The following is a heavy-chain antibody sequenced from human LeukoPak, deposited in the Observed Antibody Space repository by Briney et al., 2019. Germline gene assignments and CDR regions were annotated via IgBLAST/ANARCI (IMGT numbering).Heavy chain of an antibody. CDR3: ARDGGYCSGGSCYFDFDY. CDR2: ISYDGSNK. Sequence: PGGSLRLSCAASGFTFSSYAMHWVRQAPGKGLEWVAVISYDGSNKYYADSVKGRFTISRDNSKNTLYLQMNSLRAEDTAVYYCARDGGYCSGGSCYFDFDYRGQGTLVTVSS. V-gene: IGHV3-30*04. J-gene: IGHJ4*02. D-gene: IGHD2-15*01. CDR1: GFTFSSYA.